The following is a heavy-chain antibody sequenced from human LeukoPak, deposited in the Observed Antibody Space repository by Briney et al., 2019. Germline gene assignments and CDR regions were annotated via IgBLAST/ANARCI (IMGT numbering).Heavy chain of an antibody. CDR2: ISAYNGNT. Sequence: ASVKVSCKASGYTLTSYGSSCVRQAPGQGREWMGWISAYNGNTNYAQKLQGRVTITTDTSTSTASMELRSLRSDDPAGYYCAREGQDSSEEGFDYWGQGTLVTVSS. J-gene: IGHJ4*02. V-gene: IGHV1-18*01. D-gene: IGHD6-19*01. CDR1: GYTLTSYG. CDR3: AREGQDSSEEGFDY.